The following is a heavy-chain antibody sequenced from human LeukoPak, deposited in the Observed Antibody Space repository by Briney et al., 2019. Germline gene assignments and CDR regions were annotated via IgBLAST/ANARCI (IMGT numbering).Heavy chain of an antibody. CDR3: ARRRLQTASEDY. J-gene: IGHJ4*02. V-gene: IGHV4-31*03. CDR2: IYYSGST. D-gene: IGHD5-24*01. Sequence: SETLSLTCTVSGGSISSGGYYWSWIRQHPGKGLEWIGYIYYSGSTYYNPSLKSRVTISVDTSKNQFSLKLSSVTAADTAVYYCARRRLQTASEDYWDQGTLVIVSS. CDR1: GGSISSGGYY.